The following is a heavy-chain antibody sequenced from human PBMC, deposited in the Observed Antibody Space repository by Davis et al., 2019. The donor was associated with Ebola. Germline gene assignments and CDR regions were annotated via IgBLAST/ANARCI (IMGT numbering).Heavy chain of an antibody. V-gene: IGHV1-24*01. Sequence: ASVKVSCKASGSILTELSMHWVRQDPGKGLEWMGGFDPEDGETIYAQKFQGRVTMTEDTSTDTAYMELSSLRSEDTAVYYCAGVVVPAAISGYYYYGMAVWGQGTTVTVSS. CDR2: FDPEDGET. CDR1: GSILTELS. D-gene: IGHD2-2*02. J-gene: IGHJ6*02. CDR3: AGVVVPAAISGYYYYGMAV.